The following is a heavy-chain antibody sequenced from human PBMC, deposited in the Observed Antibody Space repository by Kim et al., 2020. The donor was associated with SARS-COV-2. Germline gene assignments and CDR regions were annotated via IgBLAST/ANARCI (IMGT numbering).Heavy chain of an antibody. CDR2: IYYSGST. J-gene: IGHJ3*02. CDR1: GGSISSSSYY. D-gene: IGHD3-22*01. V-gene: IGHV4-39*01. Sequence: SETLSLTCTVSGGSISSSSYYWGWIRQPPGKGLEWIGSIYYSGSTYYNPSLKSRVTISVDTSKNQFSLKLSSVTAADTAVYYCARDSSGYLGTFDILGQGTMVTVSS. CDR3: ARDSSGYLGTFDI.